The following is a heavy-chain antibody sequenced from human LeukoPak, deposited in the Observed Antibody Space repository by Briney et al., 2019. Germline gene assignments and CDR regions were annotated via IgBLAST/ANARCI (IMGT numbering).Heavy chain of an antibody. Sequence: SETLSLTCTVSGGSISSSSHYWGWIRQPPGKGLEWIGSIYYSRSTYYNPSLKSRVTISVDTSKNQFSLKLSSVTAADTAVYYCARRFSPGIAVAGSFDYWGQGTLVTVSS. J-gene: IGHJ4*02. CDR3: ARRFSPGIAVAGSFDY. CDR1: GGSISSSSHY. V-gene: IGHV4-39*01. CDR2: IYYSRST. D-gene: IGHD6-19*01.